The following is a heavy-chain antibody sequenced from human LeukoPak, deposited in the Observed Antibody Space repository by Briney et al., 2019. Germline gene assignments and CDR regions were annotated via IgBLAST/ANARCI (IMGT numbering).Heavy chain of an antibody. Sequence: GESLKISCKGSGYSFTSYWIGWVRQMPGKGLEGMGVIYPGDSDTKYSPSFQGQVTISSDKSISTAYLQWSSLKASDTAMYYCARLFWGITENWFDPWGQGTLVTVSS. D-gene: IGHD3-10*02. CDR3: ARLFWGITENWFDP. CDR2: IYPGDSDT. V-gene: IGHV5-51*01. CDR1: GYSFTSYW. J-gene: IGHJ5*02.